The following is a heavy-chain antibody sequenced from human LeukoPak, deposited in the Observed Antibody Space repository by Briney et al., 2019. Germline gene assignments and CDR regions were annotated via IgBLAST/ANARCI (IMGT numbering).Heavy chain of an antibody. CDR2: ISGSGGST. J-gene: IGHJ4*02. Sequence: PGGSLRLSCVASGFTFSTYGMSWVRQAPGKGLEWVSAISGSGGSTYYADSVKGRFTISRDNSKNTLYLQMNSLRAEDTAVYYCARLKLLWSNYFDYWGQGTLVTVSS. CDR1: GFTFSTYG. CDR3: ARLKLLWSNYFDY. D-gene: IGHD2-2*01. V-gene: IGHV3-23*01.